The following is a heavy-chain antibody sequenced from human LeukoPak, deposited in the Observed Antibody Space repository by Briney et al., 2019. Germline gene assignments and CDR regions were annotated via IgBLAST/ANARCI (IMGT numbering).Heavy chain of an antibody. CDR2: ISGSGATT. D-gene: IGHD3-10*01. Sequence: PGGSLRPSCAASGFTFSSYAMSWVRQPPGKGLEWVSAISGSGATTYYADSVKGRFTISRDKSNNTLYLQMNSLRAEDTAVYYCAKDYAYYYGSGIGGFDYWGQGTLVTVS. CDR1: GFTFSSYA. J-gene: IGHJ4*02. CDR3: AKDYAYYYGSGIGGFDY. V-gene: IGHV3-23*01.